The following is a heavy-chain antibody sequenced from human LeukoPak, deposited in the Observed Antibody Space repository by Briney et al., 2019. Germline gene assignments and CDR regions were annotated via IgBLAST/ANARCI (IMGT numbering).Heavy chain of an antibody. J-gene: IGHJ4*02. V-gene: IGHV1-8*03. CDR1: GYTFTGYY. CDR2: MNPHSGNT. D-gene: IGHD2-8*01. Sequence: ASVKVSCKASGYTFTGYYMHWVRQATGQGLEWMGWMNPHSGNTGYAQKFQGRVSITRNTSISTAYMELSSLRSEDTAVYYCARGLGYCTNGVCYTEDFDYWGQGTLVTVSS. CDR3: ARGLGYCTNGVCYTEDFDY.